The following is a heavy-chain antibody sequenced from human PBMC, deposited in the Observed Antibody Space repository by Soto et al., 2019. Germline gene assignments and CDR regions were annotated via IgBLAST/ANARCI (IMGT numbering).Heavy chain of an antibody. CDR1: GFTFSSYA. J-gene: IGHJ6*02. Sequence: GGSLRLSCAASGFTFSSYAMSWVRQAPGKGLEWVSAISGSGGSTYYADSVKGRFTISRDNSKNTLYLQMNSPRAEDTAVYYCAKDPSAKYSSSSGGSGYYYYYGMDVWGQGTTVTVSS. D-gene: IGHD6-6*01. CDR3: AKDPSAKYSSSSGGSGYYYYYGMDV. V-gene: IGHV3-23*01. CDR2: ISGSGGST.